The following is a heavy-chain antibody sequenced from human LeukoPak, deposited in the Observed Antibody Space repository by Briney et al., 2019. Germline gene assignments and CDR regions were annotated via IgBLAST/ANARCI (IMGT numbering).Heavy chain of an antibody. D-gene: IGHD3-16*01. J-gene: IGHJ6*03. CDR2: ISYDGSNK. CDR3: ALVDYMDV. Sequence: GGSLRLSCAASGFTFSSYAMHWVRQAPGKGLEWVAVISYDGSNKYYADSVKGRFTISRDNSKNTLYLQMNSLGAEGTAVYYCALVDYMDVWGKGTTVTVSS. CDR1: GFTFSSYA. V-gene: IGHV3-30-3*01.